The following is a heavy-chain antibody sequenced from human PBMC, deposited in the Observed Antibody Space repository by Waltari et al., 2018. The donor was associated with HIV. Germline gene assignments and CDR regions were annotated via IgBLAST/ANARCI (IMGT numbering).Heavy chain of an antibody. CDR1: GYNFSSYT. CDR2: INTRSGST. CDR3: AREDRTPAASRFDY. J-gene: IGHJ4*02. V-gene: IGHV7-4-1*01. Sequence: QVQYVQTRAGLSNPAASVNISCQASGYNFSSYTLNLVRQAPGPTPEWMGWINTRSGSTPYAQAFTGPFASSLDSPVSTALLRIVALKIEDTGMYLWAREDRTPAASRFDYWGQGAILSVSS.